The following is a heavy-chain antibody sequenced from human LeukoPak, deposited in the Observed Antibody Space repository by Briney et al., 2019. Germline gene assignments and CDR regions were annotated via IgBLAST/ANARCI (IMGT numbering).Heavy chain of an antibody. V-gene: IGHV3-23*01. Sequence: GGSLRLSCAASGFTFSSYAMSWVRQAPGKGLEWVSAISGSGGSTYYADSVKGRFTISRDNSKNTLYLQMNSLRAEDTAVYYCAKDPSSSGYYLRPNWFDPWGQGTLVTVSS. J-gene: IGHJ5*02. D-gene: IGHD3-22*01. CDR3: AKDPSSSGYYLRPNWFDP. CDR2: ISGSGGST. CDR1: GFTFSSYA.